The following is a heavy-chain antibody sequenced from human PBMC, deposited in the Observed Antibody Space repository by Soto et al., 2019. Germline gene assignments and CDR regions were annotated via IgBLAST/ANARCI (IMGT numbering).Heavy chain of an antibody. CDR3: AQMSRYYDISTGYSWTIDY. V-gene: IGHV2-5*02. CDR1: GFSLSTSGVG. CDR2: IYWDDDK. J-gene: IGHJ4*02. Sequence: QITLKESGTTLVKPTQTLTLTCTFSGFSLSTSGVGVGWIRQPPGKALEWLALIYWDDDKRYSPSLKSRLTITKDTSKNQVVLTMTNMDPLDTATYHCAQMSRYYDISTGYSWTIDYWGQGTLVTVSS. D-gene: IGHD3-9*01.